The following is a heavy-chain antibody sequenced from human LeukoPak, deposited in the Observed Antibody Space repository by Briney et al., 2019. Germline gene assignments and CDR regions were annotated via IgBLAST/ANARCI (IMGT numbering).Heavy chain of an antibody. CDR1: GFTFSSHW. J-gene: IGHJ4*02. D-gene: IGHD5-24*01. Sequence: GGSLRLSCAASGFTFSSHWMSWVRQAPGKGLEWVANIKQDGSEKYYVDSVKGRFTISRDNAKNSLYLQMNSLRAEDTAVYYCARGRSPLDYWGQGTLVTVSS. CDR2: IKQDGSEK. V-gene: IGHV3-7*01. CDR3: ARGRSPLDY.